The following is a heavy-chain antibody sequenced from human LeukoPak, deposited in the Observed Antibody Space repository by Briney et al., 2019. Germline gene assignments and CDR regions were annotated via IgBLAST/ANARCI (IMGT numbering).Heavy chain of an antibody. Sequence: QPGGSLRLSRAASGFTLSDVWMSWVRQAPGKGLAWVANIRQDGSEIHYVDSVKGRFTISRDNAKNSLYLQMNSLRAEDTAVYYCARGSRLHFYGRTQEHLDTWGLGTLVTVSS. CDR3: ARGSRLHFYGRTQEHLDT. D-gene: IGHD1/OR15-1a*01. CDR2: IRQDGSEI. V-gene: IGHV3-7*01. J-gene: IGHJ5*02. CDR1: GFTLSDVW.